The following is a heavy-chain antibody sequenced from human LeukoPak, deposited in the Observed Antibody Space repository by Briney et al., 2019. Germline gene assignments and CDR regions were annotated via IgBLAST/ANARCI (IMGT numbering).Heavy chain of an antibody. CDR3: ARVVVATIGGVYFDY. V-gene: IGHV3-11*01. Sequence: GGSLRLSCAASGFTFSDYYMSWIRQAPGKGLEWVSYIMSSGSTIYYADSGKGRFTISRDNAENSLYLQMNSLRAEDTAVYYCARVVVATIGGVYFDYWGQGTLVTVSS. D-gene: IGHD5-12*01. J-gene: IGHJ4*02. CDR1: GFTFSDYY. CDR2: IMSSGSTI.